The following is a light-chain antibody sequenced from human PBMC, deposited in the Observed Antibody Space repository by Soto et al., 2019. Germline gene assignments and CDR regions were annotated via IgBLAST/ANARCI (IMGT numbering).Light chain of an antibody. Sequence: DIQMAQSPSSLCHPLVPGLTVTWRTSQSISTSLNWYQQKPGKAPTVLIYGASSLHSGVPSRFSGDGSGTDFTLTISSLQPEDFAIYYCQESLSFLWGTFGPGTKVDIK. CDR2: GAS. V-gene: IGKV1-39*01. J-gene: IGKJ1*01. CDR1: QSISTS. CDR3: QESLSFLWGT.